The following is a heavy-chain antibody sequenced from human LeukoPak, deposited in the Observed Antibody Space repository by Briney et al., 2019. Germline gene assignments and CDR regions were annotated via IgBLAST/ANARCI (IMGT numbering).Heavy chain of an antibody. CDR1: GYSFTSYW. J-gene: IGHJ4*02. V-gene: IGHV1-18*04. Sequence: GESLKISCKGSGYSFTSYWIGWVRQAPGQGLEWMGWISAYNGNTNYAQKLQGRVTMTTDTSTSTAYMELRSLRSDDTAVYYCARDRVGSYWGGDYWGQGTLVTVSS. CDR2: ISAYNGNT. CDR3: ARDRVGSYWGGDY. D-gene: IGHD1-26*01.